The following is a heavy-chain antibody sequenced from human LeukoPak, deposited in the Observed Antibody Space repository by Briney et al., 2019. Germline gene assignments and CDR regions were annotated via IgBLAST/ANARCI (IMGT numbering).Heavy chain of an antibody. D-gene: IGHD3-9*01. J-gene: IGHJ4*02. V-gene: IGHV4-30-2*02. CDR2: IYHSGST. Sequence: SETLSLTCTVSGGSISSGGYYWSWIRQPPGKGLEWIGYIYHSGSTYYNPSLKSRVTISVDTSKNQFSLKLSSVTAADTAVYYCARHDILTGYQFFDYWGQGTLVTVSS. CDR1: GGSISSGGYY. CDR3: ARHDILTGYQFFDY.